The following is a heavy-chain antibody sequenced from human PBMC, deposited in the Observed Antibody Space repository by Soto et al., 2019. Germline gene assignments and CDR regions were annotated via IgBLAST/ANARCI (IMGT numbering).Heavy chain of an antibody. CDR2: IIPIFGTA. J-gene: IGHJ6*02. V-gene: IGHV1-69*13. D-gene: IGHD2-15*01. CDR1: GYTFSSYA. CDR3: ARCSGGSCYYYYYGMDV. Sequence: SVKVSCKASGYTFSSYAISWVRQAPGQGLEWMGGIIPIFGTANYAQKFQGRVTITADESTSTAYMELSSLRSEDTAVYYCARCSGGSCYYYYYGMDVWGQGTTVTVSS.